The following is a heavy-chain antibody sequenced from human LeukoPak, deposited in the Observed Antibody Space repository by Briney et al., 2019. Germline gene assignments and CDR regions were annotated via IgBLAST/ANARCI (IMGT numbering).Heavy chain of an antibody. CDR1: GYTFTSYD. Sequence: ASVKVSCKASGYTFTSYDINWVRQATGQGLEWMGWMNPNSGNTNYAQKLQGRVTMTTDTSTSTAYMELRSLRSDDTAVYYCARDPQPRNYYYYYYMDVWGKGTTVTVSS. J-gene: IGHJ6*03. V-gene: IGHV1-18*01. CDR2: MNPNSGNT. D-gene: IGHD1-1*01. CDR3: ARDPQPRNYYYYYYMDV.